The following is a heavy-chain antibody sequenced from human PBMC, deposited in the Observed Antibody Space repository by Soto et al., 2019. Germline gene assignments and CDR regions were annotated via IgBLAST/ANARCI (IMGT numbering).Heavy chain of an antibody. Sequence: QVQLVESGGGVVQPGTSLRLSCAASGFTFSDYGVHWVRQAPGKGLEWVATISYDETATYFSDSVKGRFTISRDNSKNTLFLQMNRLKTEDTAMYYCAKVSEWLVTWDFDYWGQGTLVTVSS. CDR3: AKVSEWLVTWDFDY. J-gene: IGHJ4*02. V-gene: IGHV3-30*18. CDR1: GFTFSDYG. CDR2: ISYDETAT. D-gene: IGHD6-19*01.